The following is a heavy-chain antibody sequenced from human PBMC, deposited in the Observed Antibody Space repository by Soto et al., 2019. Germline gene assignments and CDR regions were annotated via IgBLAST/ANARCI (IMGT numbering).Heavy chain of an antibody. V-gene: IGHV3-23*01. CDR3: AKDRSNGTQSIEIDN. D-gene: IGHD2-8*01. Sequence: PGGSLRLSCAASGFTFSSYAMSWVRQAPGKGLEWVSAISGSGGSTYYADSVKGRFTISRDKSKNTLYLQMNSLRAEDTAVYYCAKDRSNGTQSIEIDNWGLHTLLTVSS. CDR1: GFTFSSYA. J-gene: IGHJ4*02. CDR2: ISGSGGST.